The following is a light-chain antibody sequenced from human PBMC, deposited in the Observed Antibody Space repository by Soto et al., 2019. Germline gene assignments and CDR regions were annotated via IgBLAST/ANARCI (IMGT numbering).Light chain of an antibody. J-gene: IGKJ3*01. CDR2: WAS. Sequence: DVVLTQSPDSLAVSLGERATINCKSSQSVLYSSNNMNYLAWYQQKAGQPPKLLIYWASTRESGVPDRFGGSGSGTDFTLTISSLQAEDVAVYYCQQYYNPPRITFGPGTKVDIK. V-gene: IGKV4-1*01. CDR3: QQYYNPPRIT. CDR1: QSVLYSSNNMNY.